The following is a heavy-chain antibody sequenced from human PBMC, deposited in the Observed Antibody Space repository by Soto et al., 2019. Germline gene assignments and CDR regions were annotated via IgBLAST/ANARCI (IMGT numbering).Heavy chain of an antibody. J-gene: IGHJ5*02. V-gene: IGHV1-69*01. CDR3: ARERYCSGGSCYSVWFDP. CDR2: IIPIFGTA. D-gene: IGHD2-15*01. Sequence: VQLLESGAEVKKPGSSVKVSCKASGGTFSSYAISWVRQAPGQGLEWMGGIIPIFGTANYAQKFQGRVTITADESTSTAYMELSSLRSEDMAVYYCARERYCSGGSCYSVWFDPWGQGTLVTVSS. CDR1: GGTFSSYA.